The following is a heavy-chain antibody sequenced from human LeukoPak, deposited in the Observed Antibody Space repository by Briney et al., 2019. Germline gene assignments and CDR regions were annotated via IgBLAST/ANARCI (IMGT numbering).Heavy chain of an antibody. Sequence: PGGSLRLSCAASGFTLSSYWVSWVRQAPGKGLEWVANIKQDGSEKYYVDSVKGRFTISRDNAKNSLYLQMNSLRAEDTAVYYCARGERSDYWGQGTLVTVSS. J-gene: IGHJ4*02. V-gene: IGHV3-7*01. CDR1: GFTLSSYW. CDR3: ARGERSDY. CDR2: IKQDGSEK. D-gene: IGHD6-13*01.